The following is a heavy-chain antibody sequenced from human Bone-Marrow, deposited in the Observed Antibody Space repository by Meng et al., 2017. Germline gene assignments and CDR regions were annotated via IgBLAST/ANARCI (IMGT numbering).Heavy chain of an antibody. CDR1: GFTFSSYG. J-gene: IGHJ4*02. D-gene: IGHD3-22*01. Sequence: GGSLRLSCAASGFTFSSYGMHWVRQAPGKGLEWVAVIRYDGSNKYYADSVKGRFTISRDNSKNTLYLQMNSLRAEDTAVSYCAKEGWDYYDSSGYYRPYYFDYWGQGTLVTVSS. CDR3: AKEGWDYYDSSGYYRPYYFDY. CDR2: IRYDGSNK. V-gene: IGHV3-30*02.